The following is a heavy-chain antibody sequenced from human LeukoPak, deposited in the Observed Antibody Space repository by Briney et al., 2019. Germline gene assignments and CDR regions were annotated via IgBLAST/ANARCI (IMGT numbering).Heavy chain of an antibody. V-gene: IGHV1-58*02. CDR2: IVVGSGNT. Sequence: SVKVSCKASGFTFTSSAMQWVRQARRQRLEWIGWIVVGSGNTNYAQKFQERVTITRDMSTSTAYMELSSLRSEDTAVYYCAADGGRVGATTSFEYFQHWGQGTLVTVSS. J-gene: IGHJ1*01. D-gene: IGHD1-26*01. CDR3: AADGGRVGATTSFEYFQH. CDR1: GFTFTSSA.